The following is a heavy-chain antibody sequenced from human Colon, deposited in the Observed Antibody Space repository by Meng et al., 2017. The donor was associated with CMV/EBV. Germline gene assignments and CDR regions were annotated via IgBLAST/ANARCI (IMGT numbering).Heavy chain of an antibody. V-gene: IGHV3-23*01. CDR1: GFTFSSYA. CDR3: AKRTTGNGYSYGYAY. CDR2: ISGSGGST. Sequence: GSLKISCAASGFTFSSYAMSWVRQAPGKGLEWVSAISGSGGSTYYADSVKGRFTISRDNSKNTLYLQMNSLRAEDTAVYYCAKRTTGNGYSYGYAYWGQGTLVTVSS. J-gene: IGHJ4*02. D-gene: IGHD5-18*01.